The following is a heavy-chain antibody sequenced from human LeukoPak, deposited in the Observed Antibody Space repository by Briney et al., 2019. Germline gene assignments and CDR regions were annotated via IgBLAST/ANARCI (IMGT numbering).Heavy chain of an antibody. CDR3: ATAPADSSGYYYGY. V-gene: IGHV3-33*08. J-gene: IGHJ4*02. Sequence: GGSLRLSCAASGFTFSSYGMHWVRQAPGKGLEWVAVIWYGGSNKYYADSVKGQFTISRDNSKNTLYLQMNSLRAEDTAVYYCATAPADSSGYYYGYWGQGTLVTVSS. D-gene: IGHD3-22*01. CDR1: GFTFSSYG. CDR2: IWYGGSNK.